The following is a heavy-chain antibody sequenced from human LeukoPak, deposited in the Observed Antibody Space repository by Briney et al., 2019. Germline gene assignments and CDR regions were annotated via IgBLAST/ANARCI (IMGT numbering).Heavy chain of an antibody. J-gene: IGHJ6*03. Sequence: SETLSLTCAVYGGSFSGYYWSWIRQPPGKGLEWIGEINHSGSTNYNPSLKSRVTISVDTSKNQFSLKLSSVTAADTAVYYCARGIAARLLYYYYYMDVGGKGTRVTVPS. CDR1: GGSFSGYY. CDR2: INHSGST. V-gene: IGHV4-34*01. D-gene: IGHD6-6*01. CDR3: ARGIAARLLYYYYYMDV.